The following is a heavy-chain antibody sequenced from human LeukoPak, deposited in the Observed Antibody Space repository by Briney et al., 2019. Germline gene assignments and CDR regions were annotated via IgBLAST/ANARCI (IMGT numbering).Heavy chain of an antibody. CDR2: ISWNGGET. D-gene: IGHD3-3*01. V-gene: IGHV3-9*01. CDR3: TKGGGSLSGVVNGDAFDV. J-gene: IGHJ3*01. Sequence: GGSLRLSCAASGFTFGAQAMHWVRLVPGKGLEWVSGISWNGGETGYTDSVRDRFTISRDNPKKLLYLQLSSLRAEDTALYYCTKGGGSLSGVVNGDAFDVWGQGTMVTVSS. CDR1: GFTFGAQA.